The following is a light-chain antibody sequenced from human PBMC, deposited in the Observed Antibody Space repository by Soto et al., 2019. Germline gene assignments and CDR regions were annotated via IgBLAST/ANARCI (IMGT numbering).Light chain of an antibody. Sequence: QSALTQPASVSGSPGQSITISCTGTSSDVGGYNYVSWYQQHPGKAPKLLIYEVSNRPSGVSNRFSGSKSGNTASLTISGLQAEDEADYYCSSYPSSSTYVLATGTKVTVL. CDR3: SSYPSSSTYV. V-gene: IGLV2-14*01. CDR2: EVS. CDR1: SSDVGGYNY. J-gene: IGLJ1*01.